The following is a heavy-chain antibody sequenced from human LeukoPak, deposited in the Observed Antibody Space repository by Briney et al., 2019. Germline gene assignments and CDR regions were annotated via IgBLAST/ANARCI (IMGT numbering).Heavy chain of an antibody. CDR1: GYTFTSYG. D-gene: IGHD2-2*01. CDR3: ARDGRAPPLPAANYYGMDV. V-gene: IGHV1-18*01. J-gene: IGHJ6*02. Sequence: GASVKVSCKASGYTFTSYGISWVRQAPGQGLEWMGRISAYNGNTNYAQKLQGRVTMTTDTSTSTAYVELRSLRSDDTAVYYCARDGRAPPLPAANYYGMDVWGQGTTVTVSS. CDR2: ISAYNGNT.